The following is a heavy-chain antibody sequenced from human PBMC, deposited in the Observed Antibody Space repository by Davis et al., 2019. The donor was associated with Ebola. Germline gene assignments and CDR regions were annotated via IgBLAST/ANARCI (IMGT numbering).Heavy chain of an antibody. D-gene: IGHD2-15*01. J-gene: IGHJ4*02. CDR2: IKEDGSDK. Sequence: PGGSLRLSCAGSGFTFSRYWMSWVRQAPGKGLEWVANIKEDGSDKYYADSVKGRFTISRDNAKNSLYLQMNSRGAEDTAVYYCARGPGSLWGQGTLVTVSS. CDR3: ARGPGSL. CDR1: GFTFSRYW. V-gene: IGHV3-7*03.